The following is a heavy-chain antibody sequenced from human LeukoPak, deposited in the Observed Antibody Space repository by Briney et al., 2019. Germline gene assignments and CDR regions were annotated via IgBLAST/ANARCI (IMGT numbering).Heavy chain of an antibody. V-gene: IGHV3-23*01. J-gene: IGHJ4*02. CDR1: GFTFSSSA. CDR3: AKEGGTGTRFDY. Sequence: GGSLRLSCAASGFTFSSSAMSWVRQAPGKGLYWVSAISGSGTGTYYADSVKGRFTISRDNSKNTLYLQMNSLRAEDTAVYYCAKEGGTGTRFDYWGQGTLVTSPQ. D-gene: IGHD1-7*01. CDR2: ISGSGTGT.